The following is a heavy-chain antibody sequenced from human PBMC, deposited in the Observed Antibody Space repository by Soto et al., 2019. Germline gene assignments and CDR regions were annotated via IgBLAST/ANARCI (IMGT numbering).Heavy chain of an antibody. CDR3: XXXXXXXXXDY. CDR2: ISYXXXNK. Sequence: QVQLVESGGGVVQPGRSLRLSCAASGFTFSSYGMHWVRQAPGKGLEWVAVISYXXXNKYXADSVKGRFTISRDNXXXXXXXXXXXXXXXXXXXXXXXXXXXXXXXDYWGQGTLVTVSS. V-gene: IGHV3-30*03. J-gene: IGHJ4*02. CDR1: GFTFSSYG.